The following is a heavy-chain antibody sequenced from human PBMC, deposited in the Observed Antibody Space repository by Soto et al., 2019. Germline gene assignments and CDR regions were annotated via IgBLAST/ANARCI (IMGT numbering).Heavy chain of an antibody. CDR3: ARVEDPNYYYGMDV. Sequence: QVQLVESGGGVVQPGRSLRLSCAASGFTFTHYAMHWVRQAPGKGLEWVAVVSYEGSVQYYADSVKGRFTIFRDNSKNTVFLQMHSLRADDTAVYYCARVEDPNYYYGMDVWGQGTMVIVS. V-gene: IGHV3-30*04. CDR1: GFTFTHYA. J-gene: IGHJ6*02. CDR2: VSYEGSVQ.